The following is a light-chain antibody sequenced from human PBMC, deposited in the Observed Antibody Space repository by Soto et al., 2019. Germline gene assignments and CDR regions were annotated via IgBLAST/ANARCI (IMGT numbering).Light chain of an antibody. V-gene: IGLV1-40*01. CDR1: SSNIGAGYD. Sequence: QSVLTQPPSVSGAPGQTVTISCTGSSSNIGAGYDVHWYQQVPGTAPKLVLYSTTARPSGVPDRFSGSRSGSSASLAITGLQAEDEADYYCQSYDSILTGSVFGTGTKVTVL. CDR3: QSYDSILTGSV. J-gene: IGLJ1*01. CDR2: STT.